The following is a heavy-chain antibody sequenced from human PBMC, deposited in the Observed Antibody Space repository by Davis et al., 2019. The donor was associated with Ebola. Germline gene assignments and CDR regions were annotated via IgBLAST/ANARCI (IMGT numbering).Heavy chain of an antibody. J-gene: IGHJ4*02. Sequence: AASVQVSCKASGYTFNIYYMYWVRQAPGQGLEWMGIINPSGGTTSYAQKFQGRVTMTRDTSTSTVYMELISLRSEDTAVYYCASPGIEAGAPRYWGQGTLVTVSS. V-gene: IGHV1-46*02. CDR3: ASPGIEAGAPRY. CDR2: INPSGGTT. CDR1: GYTFNIYY. D-gene: IGHD6-13*01.